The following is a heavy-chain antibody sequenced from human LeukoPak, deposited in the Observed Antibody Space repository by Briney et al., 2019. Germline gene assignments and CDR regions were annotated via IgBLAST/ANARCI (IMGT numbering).Heavy chain of an antibody. CDR2: IYTSGST. V-gene: IGHV4-61*02. D-gene: IGHD5-24*01. Sequence: SETLSLTCTVSGGSISSGSYYWSWIRQPAGKGLEWIGRIYTSGSTNYNPSLKSRVTISVDTSKNQFSLKLSSVTAADTAVYYCARSTKARWLQIGHWGQGTLVTVSS. J-gene: IGHJ4*02. CDR3: ARSTKARWLQIGH. CDR1: GGSISSGSYY.